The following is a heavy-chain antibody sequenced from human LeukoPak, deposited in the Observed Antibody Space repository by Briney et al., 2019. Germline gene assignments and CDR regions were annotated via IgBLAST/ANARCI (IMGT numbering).Heavy chain of an antibody. CDR2: ISYDGSNK. V-gene: IGHV3-30*04. CDR1: GFTFSSYA. D-gene: IGHD3-22*01. Sequence: PGGSLGLSCAASGFTFSSYAMHWVRQAPGKGLEWVAVISYDGSNKYYADSAKGRFTISRDNSKNTLYLQMNSLRAEDTAVYYCARDSSPTYYYDSSGYYWSAWGQGTLVTVSS. J-gene: IGHJ5*02. CDR3: ARDSSPTYYYDSSGYYWSA.